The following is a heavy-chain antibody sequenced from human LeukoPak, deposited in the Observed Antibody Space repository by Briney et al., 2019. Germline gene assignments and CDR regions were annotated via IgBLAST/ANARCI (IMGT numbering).Heavy chain of an antibody. CDR3: ARDRNLVYCSGGSCYSSFGAFDI. D-gene: IGHD2-15*01. CDR2: IYYSGTT. Sequence: SETLSLTCTVSGGSISSGDYYWTWLRQPPGKGLERIGYIYYSGTTYYNPSLNSRITISVDTSKNQFSLKLSSVTAADTAVYYCARDRNLVYCSGGSCYSSFGAFDIWGQGTMVTVSS. V-gene: IGHV4-30-4*01. J-gene: IGHJ3*02. CDR1: GGSISSGDYY.